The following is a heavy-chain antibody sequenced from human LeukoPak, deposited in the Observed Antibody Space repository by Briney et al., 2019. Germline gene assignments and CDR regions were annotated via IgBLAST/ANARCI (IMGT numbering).Heavy chain of an antibody. D-gene: IGHD3-10*01. J-gene: IGHJ4*02. Sequence: PGASLRLSCAASGFTFSSYAMSWVRQAPGKGLEWVSVISGSGDRTYYADSVKGRFTISRDNSKKTLYLQMNSLRAEDTAVYYCARAPMVRGGDYFDYWGQGTLVTVSS. V-gene: IGHV3-23*01. CDR1: GFTFSSYA. CDR3: ARAPMVRGGDYFDY. CDR2: ISGSGDRT.